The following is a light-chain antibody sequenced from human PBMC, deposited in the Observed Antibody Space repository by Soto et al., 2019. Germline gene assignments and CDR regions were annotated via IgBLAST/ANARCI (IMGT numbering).Light chain of an antibody. J-gene: IGKJ5*01. CDR2: RVS. Sequence: DVEMTQSPLSLPVTLGRPASISCRSNQSLVHSDGIAYFSWFQQRPGRSPRRLIYRVSNRDSGVPARFSGSGSGTEFAPKISRVDAEDVGVYYCMQGTHWPITFGQGTRLEIK. CDR3: MQGTHWPIT. CDR1: QSLVHSDGIAY. V-gene: IGKV2-30*02.